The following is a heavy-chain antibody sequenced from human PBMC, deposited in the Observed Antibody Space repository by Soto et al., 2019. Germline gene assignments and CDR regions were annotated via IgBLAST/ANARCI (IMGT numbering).Heavy chain of an antibody. CDR2: ISGSSSYI. CDR1: GFSFSDYS. CDR3: ARDGAYCSGTGCRDYYHYMDV. V-gene: IGHV3-21*01. J-gene: IGHJ6*03. D-gene: IGHD2-2*01. Sequence: EVQLVESGGGLVKPGGSLRLSCAASGFSFSDYSMNWVRQAPGKGLEWVSYISGSSSYIYYADSLKGRVTVTRDNAEKSLYLQMNSLRAEDTAVYYCARDGAYCSGTGCRDYYHYMDVWGKGTTVTV.